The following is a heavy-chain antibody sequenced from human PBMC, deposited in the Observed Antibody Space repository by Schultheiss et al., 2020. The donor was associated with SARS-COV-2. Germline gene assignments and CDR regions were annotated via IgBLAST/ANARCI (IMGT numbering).Heavy chain of an antibody. CDR3: ARMRGGVVAALLAYYGMDV. V-gene: IGHV4-31*03. J-gene: IGHJ6*02. D-gene: IGHD2-15*01. CDR1: GGSISSGGYY. CDR2: INHSGST. Sequence: SQTLSLTCTVSGGSISSGGYYWSWIRQHPGKGLEWIGEINHSGSTNYNPSLKSRVTISVDTSKNQFSLKLSSVTAADTAVYYCARMRGGVVAALLAYYGMDVWGQGTTVTVSS.